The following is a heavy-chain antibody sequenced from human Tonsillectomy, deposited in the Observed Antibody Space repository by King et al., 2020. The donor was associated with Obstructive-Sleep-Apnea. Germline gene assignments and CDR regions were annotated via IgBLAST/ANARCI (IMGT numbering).Heavy chain of an antibody. D-gene: IGHD6-13*01. J-gene: IGHJ6*02. Sequence: VQLVESGGGVVQPGRSLRLSCAASGFTFSSYGMHWVRQAPGKGLEWVAFLRYDGSNKYYEDSVKGRFTISRDNSNNTLSLQMTSLRAEDTAVYYCAKNEPYSSRWYSSLNYYYYGMDVWGQGTTVTVSS. CDR1: GFTFSSYG. CDR3: AKNEPYSSRWYSSLNYYYYGMDV. CDR2: LRYDGSNK. V-gene: IGHV3-30*02.